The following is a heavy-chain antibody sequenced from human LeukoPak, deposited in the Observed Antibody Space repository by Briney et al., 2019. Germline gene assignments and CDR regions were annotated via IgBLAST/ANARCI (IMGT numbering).Heavy chain of an antibody. CDR2: ISSSGSTI. CDR3: ARAGAYTDY. J-gene: IGHJ4*02. D-gene: IGHD5-18*01. CDR1: GFSFSNHE. V-gene: IGHV3-48*03. Sequence: GGSLRLSCAASGFSFSNHEMNWVRQAPGKGLEWVSFISSSGSTIYYADSVKGRFTISRDNAKNSLYLQMNSLRAEDTAIYYCARAGAYTDYWGQGTLVTVSS.